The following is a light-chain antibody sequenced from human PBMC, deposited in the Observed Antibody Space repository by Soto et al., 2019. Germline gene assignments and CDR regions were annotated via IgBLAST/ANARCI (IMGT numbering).Light chain of an antibody. CDR3: AAWDDSLNGRV. CDR2: EGS. J-gene: IGLJ3*02. V-gene: IGLV2-23*01. Sequence: QSVLTQPASVSGSPGQSITISCTGTSSDVGSDNLVSWYQQHPGKAPKLMIYEGSKRPSGVSNRFSGSKSGNTASLTISGLQAEDEADYYCAAWDDSLNGRVFGGGTKVTVL. CDR1: SSDVGSDNL.